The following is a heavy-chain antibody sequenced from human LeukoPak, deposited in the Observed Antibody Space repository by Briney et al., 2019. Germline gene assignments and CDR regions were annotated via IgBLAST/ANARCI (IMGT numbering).Heavy chain of an antibody. CDR3: ASYIIVPAALSNAFDI. V-gene: IGHV4-39*01. CDR2: IYYSGST. D-gene: IGHD2-2*01. CDR1: GGSISSSSYY. J-gene: IGHJ3*02. Sequence: PSETLSLTCTVSGGSISSSSYYWGWIRQPPGKGLEWIGSIYYSGSTYYNPSLKSRVTISVDTSKNQFSLKLSSVTAADTAVYYCASYIIVPAALSNAFDIWGQGTMVTVSS.